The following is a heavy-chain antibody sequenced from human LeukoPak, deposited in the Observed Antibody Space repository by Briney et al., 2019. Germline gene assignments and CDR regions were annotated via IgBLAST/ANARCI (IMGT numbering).Heavy chain of an antibody. CDR1: GYIFTSYW. J-gene: IGHJ4*02. Sequence: GESLKISCKGSGYIFTSYWISWVRQMPGKGLEWMGRIDPSDSYTNYSPSFQGHVTISADKSISTAYLQWSSLKASDTAMYYCARKDLGEAAAGTEVVDYWGQGTLVTVSS. V-gene: IGHV5-10-1*01. CDR3: ARKDLGEAAAGTEVVDY. CDR2: IDPSDSYT. D-gene: IGHD6-13*01.